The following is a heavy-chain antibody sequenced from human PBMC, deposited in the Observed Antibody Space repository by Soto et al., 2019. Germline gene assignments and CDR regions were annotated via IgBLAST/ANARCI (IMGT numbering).Heavy chain of an antibody. D-gene: IGHD3-22*01. CDR3: ATMVYDSSGYYYSSSGYYGMDV. CDR2: IHYSGRT. J-gene: IGHJ6*02. Sequence: SETLSLTCTVSGGSINNDKYYWGWIRQSPGTGLEWIGSIHYSGRTDDNPSLKSRVTISVDTSKNQLSLRLSSVTAADTAVYYCATMVYDSSGYYYSSSGYYGMDVWGQGTTVTVSS. V-gene: IGHV4-39*01. CDR1: GGSINNDKYY.